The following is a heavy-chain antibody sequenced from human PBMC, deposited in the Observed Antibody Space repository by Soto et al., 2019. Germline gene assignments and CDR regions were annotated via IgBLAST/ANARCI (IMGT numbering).Heavy chain of an antibody. CDR1: GFTFSNYP. J-gene: IGHJ4*02. V-gene: IGHV3-23*01. CDR2: ISNSATGT. D-gene: IGHD1-1*01. CDR3: AKGSTMPPGFDY. Sequence: EVQLLESGGGLVQPGGSLRVSCAASGFTFSNYPMTWVSQAPGKGLEWVSAISNSATGTYYADSVKGRFTISRDNSRNTLYLQMNGLRADDPAVYYCAKGSTMPPGFDYWGQGTLVTVSP.